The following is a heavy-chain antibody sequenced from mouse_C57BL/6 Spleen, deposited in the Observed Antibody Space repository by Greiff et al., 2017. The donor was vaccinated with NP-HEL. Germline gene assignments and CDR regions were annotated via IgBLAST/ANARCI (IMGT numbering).Heavy chain of an antibody. V-gene: IGHV1-69*01. CDR2: IDPSDSYT. J-gene: IGHJ2*01. Sequence: QVQLQQPGAELVMPGASVKLSCKASGYTFTSYWMHWVKQRPGQGLEWIGEIDPSDSYTNYNQKFKGKSTLTVDKSSSTAYMQLSSLTSEDSAVYYCARKATMVTGDYWGQGTTLTVSS. CDR1: GYTFTSYW. D-gene: IGHD2-2*01. CDR3: ARKATMVTGDY.